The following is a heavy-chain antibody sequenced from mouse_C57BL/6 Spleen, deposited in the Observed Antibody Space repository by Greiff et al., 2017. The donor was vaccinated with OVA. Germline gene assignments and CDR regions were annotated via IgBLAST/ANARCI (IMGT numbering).Heavy chain of an antibody. J-gene: IGHJ1*03. V-gene: IGHV1-69*01. Sequence: QVQLQQPGAELVMPGASVKLSCKASGYTFTSYWMHWVKQRPGQGLEWIGEIDPSDSYTNYNQKFKGKSTLTVDKSSSTGYMQLSSLTSEDSAVYYCARGEVRRYFDVWGTGTTVTVSS. D-gene: IGHD1-3*01. CDR2: IDPSDSYT. CDR3: ARGEVRRYFDV. CDR1: GYTFTSYW.